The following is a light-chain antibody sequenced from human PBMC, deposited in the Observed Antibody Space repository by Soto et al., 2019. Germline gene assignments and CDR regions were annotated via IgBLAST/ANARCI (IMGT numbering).Light chain of an antibody. J-gene: IGLJ3*02. CDR1: NSDVGGYDY. CDR3: SSLTSSNTWV. Sequence: QSALTQPASVSGSPGQSITISCTGTNSDVGGYDYVSWYQHYPGKAPKLLIYQVNNRPSGVSSRFSGSKSGNTASLTFSGLQAEDEADYYCSSLTSSNTWVFGGATKLTVL. V-gene: IGLV2-14*01. CDR2: QVN.